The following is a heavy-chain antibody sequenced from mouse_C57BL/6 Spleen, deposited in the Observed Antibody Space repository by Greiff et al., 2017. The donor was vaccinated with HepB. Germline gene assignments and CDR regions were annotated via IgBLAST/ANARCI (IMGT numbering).Heavy chain of an antibody. J-gene: IGHJ1*03. CDR3: AKQISSRYWYFDV. Sequence: VQRVESGPGLVAPSQSLSITCTVSGFSLTSYGVSWVRQPPGKGLEWLGVIVGDGSTNYHSALISRLSISKDNSKSHVFLTLNSLLTDDTATYYCAKQISSRYWYFDVWGTGTTVTVSS. D-gene: IGHD1-1*01. CDR1: GFSLTSYG. CDR2: IVGDGST. V-gene: IGHV2-3*01.